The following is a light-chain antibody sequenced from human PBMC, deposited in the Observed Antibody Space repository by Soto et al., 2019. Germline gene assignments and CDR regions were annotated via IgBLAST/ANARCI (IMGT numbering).Light chain of an antibody. J-gene: IGKJ1*01. CDR1: EAISSW. CDR3: QHYNSYSEA. CDR2: AAS. V-gene: IGKV1D-16*01. Sequence: DIKMTQSPSSVSASVGDRVTITCRASEAISSWLAWYQQKPGRAPKLLIYAASSLQSGVPSRFSGSGSGTDFTLTISSLQPEDFATYYCQHYNSYSEAFGQGTKVDIK.